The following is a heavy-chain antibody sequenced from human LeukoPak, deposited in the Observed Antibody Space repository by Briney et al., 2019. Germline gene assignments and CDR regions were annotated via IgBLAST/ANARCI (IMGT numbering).Heavy chain of an antibody. CDR2: TYYRSRWFY. CDR1: GDSVSSNIAA. CDR3: ARGRASLGSDAFDI. D-gene: IGHD1-26*01. Sequence: SQTLSLTCVISGDSVSSNIAAWTWIRQSPSRGLEWLGRTYYRSRWFYEYAVSVKGRITINLDTSKNQFSLKLSSVTAADTAVYYCARGRASLGSDAFDIWGQGTMVTVSS. V-gene: IGHV6-1*01. J-gene: IGHJ3*02.